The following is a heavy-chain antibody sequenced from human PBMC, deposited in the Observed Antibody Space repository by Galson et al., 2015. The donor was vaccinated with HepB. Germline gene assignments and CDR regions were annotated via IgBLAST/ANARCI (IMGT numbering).Heavy chain of an antibody. Sequence: SVKASCRASGYTFTSYAMHWVRQAPGQRLEWMGWINAGNGNTKYSQKFQGRVTITRDTSASTAYMELSSLRSEDTAVYYCARDLEFFDYYGAGFDPWGQGTLVTVSS. CDR2: INAGNGNT. D-gene: IGHD3-10*01. CDR3: ARDLEFFDYYGAGFDP. CDR1: GYTFTSYA. V-gene: IGHV1-3*01. J-gene: IGHJ5*02.